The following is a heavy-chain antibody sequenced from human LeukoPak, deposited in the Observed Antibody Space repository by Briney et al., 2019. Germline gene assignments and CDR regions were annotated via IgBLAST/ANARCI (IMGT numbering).Heavy chain of an antibody. V-gene: IGHV3-23*01. D-gene: IGHD6-19*01. CDR2: ISGSGGST. CDR3: AKGRYSSGWYVLDY. CDR1: GFTFSSYG. J-gene: IGHJ4*02. Sequence: HPGGSLRLSCAASGFTFSSYGMSWVRQAPGKGLEWVSAISGSGGSTYYADSVKGRFTISRDNSKNTLYLQMNSLRAEDTAVYYCAKGRYSSGWYVLDYWGQGTLVTVSS.